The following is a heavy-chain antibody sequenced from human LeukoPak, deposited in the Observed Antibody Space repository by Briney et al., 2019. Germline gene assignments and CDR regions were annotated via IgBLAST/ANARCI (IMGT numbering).Heavy chain of an antibody. CDR1: GGSISSGSCY. D-gene: IGHD3-3*01. CDR2: IYTSGST. J-gene: IGHJ3*02. CDR3: ARDVARLNYDFWSGQAKRGDAFDI. V-gene: IGHV4-61*02. Sequence: SETLSLTCTVSGGSISSGSCYWSWIRQPAGKGLEWIGRIYTSGSTNYNPSLKSRVTISVDTSKNQFSLKLSSVTAADPAVYYCARDVARLNYDFWSGQAKRGDAFDIWGQGTMVTVSS.